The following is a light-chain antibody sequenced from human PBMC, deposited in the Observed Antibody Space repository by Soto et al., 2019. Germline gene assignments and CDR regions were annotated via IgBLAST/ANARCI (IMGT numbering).Light chain of an antibody. CDR3: MQAVPTGIN. CDR2: LGS. J-gene: IGKJ3*01. Sequence: DIVMTQSPLSLPVTPGEPASISCRSSQSLLHSNGYNYLDWYLQKPGQSPQHLIYLGSNRASGVPDKCSGNRTGTDCTLKNSVVEAEDVGVYYCMQAVPTGINFGRGTRVDIK. CDR1: QSLLHSNGYNY. V-gene: IGKV2-28*01.